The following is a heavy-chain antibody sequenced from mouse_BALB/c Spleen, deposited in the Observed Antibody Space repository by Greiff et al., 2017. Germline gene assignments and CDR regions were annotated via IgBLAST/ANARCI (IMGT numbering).Heavy chain of an antibody. CDR2: ISSGGST. CDR1: GFTFSSYA. Sequence: EVKVVESGGGLVKPGGSLKLSCAASGFTFSSYAMSWVRQTPEKRLEWVASISSGGSTYYPDSVKGRFTISRDNARNILYLQMSSLRSEDTAMYYCAREDGGPPFAYWGQGTLVTVSA. V-gene: IGHV5-6-5*01. J-gene: IGHJ3*01. CDR3: AREDGGPPFAY.